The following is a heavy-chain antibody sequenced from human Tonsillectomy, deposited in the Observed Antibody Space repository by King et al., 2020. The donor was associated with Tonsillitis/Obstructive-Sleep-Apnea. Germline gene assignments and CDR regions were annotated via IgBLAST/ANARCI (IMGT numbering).Heavy chain of an antibody. CDR1: GGSFSGYY. V-gene: IGHV4-34*01. D-gene: IGHD2-2*02. Sequence: VQLQQWGAGLLKPSETLFLTCAVYGGSFSGYYWSWIRQPPGKGLEWIGEINHSGSTNYNPSLKSRVTISVDTSKNQFSLKVSSVTAEDTAVYYCARVAAVPTAILYYYYGMDVWGQVTTVTVSS. J-gene: IGHJ6*02. CDR2: INHSGST. CDR3: ARVAAVPTAILYYYYGMDV.